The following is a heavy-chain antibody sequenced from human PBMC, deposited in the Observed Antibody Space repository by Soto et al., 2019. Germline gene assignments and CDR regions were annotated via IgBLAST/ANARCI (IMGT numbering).Heavy chain of an antibody. D-gene: IGHD3-3*01. Sequence: PGESLKISCKGSGDSFTSYWIGWVRQMPGKGLEWMGIIYPGDSDTRYSPSFQGQVTISADKSISTAYLQWSSLKASDTAMYYCTRDVQYYDFWSGSRAFDIWGQGTMVTVSS. CDR3: TRDVQYYDFWSGSRAFDI. J-gene: IGHJ3*02. V-gene: IGHV5-51*01. CDR1: GDSFTSYW. CDR2: IYPGDSDT.